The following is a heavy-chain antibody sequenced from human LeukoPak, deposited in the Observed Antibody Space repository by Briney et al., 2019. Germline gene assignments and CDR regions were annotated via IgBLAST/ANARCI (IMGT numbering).Heavy chain of an antibody. CDR1: GFTVSSNY. CDR2: IYSSGNT. CDR3: ARVRGDANFVDY. Sequence: GGSLRLSCAASGFTVSSNYMSWVRQAPGKGLEWVSVIYSSGNTYYADSVKGRFTISRDNSKNTLYLQMNSLRAEDTAVYYCARVRGDANFVDYWGQGTLVTVSS. D-gene: IGHD4/OR15-4a*01. J-gene: IGHJ4*02. V-gene: IGHV3-53*01.